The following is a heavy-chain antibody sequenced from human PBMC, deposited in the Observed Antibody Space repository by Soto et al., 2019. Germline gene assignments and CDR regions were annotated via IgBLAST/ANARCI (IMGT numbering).Heavy chain of an antibody. Sequence: QVQLQESGPGLVKPSETLSLTCTVSGGSISSYYWSWIRQPPGKGLEWIGYIYYSGSTNYNPTLKSRVTITVDTSKIQFSMKLSSVNAADTAVYYCAREGVSSSLYNYYGMDVWGQGTTVTVSS. CDR3: AREGVSSSLYNYYGMDV. J-gene: IGHJ6*02. V-gene: IGHV4-59*01. CDR2: IYYSGST. D-gene: IGHD6-13*01. CDR1: GGSISSYY.